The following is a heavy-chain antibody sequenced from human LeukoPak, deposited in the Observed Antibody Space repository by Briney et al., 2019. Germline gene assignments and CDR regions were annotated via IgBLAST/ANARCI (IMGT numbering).Heavy chain of an antibody. CDR1: GYTFTSYA. J-gene: IGHJ4*02. D-gene: IGHD3-22*01. CDR3: ARDHSSGYLGYYFDY. Sequence: ASVKVSCKASGYTFTSYAMHWVRQAPGQRLEWMGWINAGNGNTKYSQKFQGRVTITRDTSASTAYMELSSLRSEDTAVYYCARDHSSGYLGYYFDYWGQGTLVTVSS. CDR2: INAGNGNT. V-gene: IGHV1-3*01.